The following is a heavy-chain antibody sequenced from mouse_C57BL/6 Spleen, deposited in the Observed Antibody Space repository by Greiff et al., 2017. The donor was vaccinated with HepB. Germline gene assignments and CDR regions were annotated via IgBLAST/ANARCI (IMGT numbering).Heavy chain of an antibody. Sequence: VQLQQSGPELVKPGASVKISCKASGYTFTDYYMNWVKQSHGKSLEWIGDINPNNGGTSYNQKFKGKATLTVDKSSSTAYMELRSLTSEDSAVYYCAPLRGHAMDYWGQGTSVTVSS. CDR2: INPNNGGT. D-gene: IGHD2-4*01. J-gene: IGHJ4*01. CDR1: GYTFTDYY. V-gene: IGHV1-26*01. CDR3: APLRGHAMDY.